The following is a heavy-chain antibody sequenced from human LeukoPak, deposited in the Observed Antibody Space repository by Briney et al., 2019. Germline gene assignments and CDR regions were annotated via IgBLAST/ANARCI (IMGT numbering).Heavy chain of an antibody. CDR2: ASSDGSSI. CDR3: ARDSDAGFDY. CDR1: GFTFSRFW. V-gene: IGHV3-74*01. J-gene: IGHJ4*02. Sequence: GGSLRLSCAASGFTFSRFWMHWVRQAPGKGLVWVARASSDGSSIYADSVKGRFTISRDNAKRTLYLQMISLRAEDTAIYYCARDSDAGFDYWGQGTLVTVSS.